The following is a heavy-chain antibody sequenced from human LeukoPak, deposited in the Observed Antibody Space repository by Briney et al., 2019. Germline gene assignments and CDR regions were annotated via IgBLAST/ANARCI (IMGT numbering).Heavy chain of an antibody. J-gene: IGHJ5*02. V-gene: IGHV4-34*01. Sequence: SETLSLTCAVYGGSFSGYYWSWIRQPPGKGLEWIGEINHSGSTNYNPSLKSRVTISVDTSKNQFSLKLSSVTAADTAVYYCARDPFYCSGGSCEFDPWGQGTLVTVSS. CDR2: INHSGST. D-gene: IGHD2-15*01. CDR1: GGSFSGYY. CDR3: ARDPFYCSGGSCEFDP.